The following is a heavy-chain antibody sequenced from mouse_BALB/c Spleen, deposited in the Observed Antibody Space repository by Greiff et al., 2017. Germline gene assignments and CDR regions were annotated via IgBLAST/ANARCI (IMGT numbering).Heavy chain of an antibody. D-gene: IGHD1-1*02. CDR3: AREGLSSYAMDY. CDR1: GYTFTSYW. V-gene: IGHV1S41*01. J-gene: IGHJ4*01. CDR2: IAPGSGST. Sequence: DLVKPGASVKLSCKASGYTFTSYWINWIKQRPGQGLEWIGRIAPGSGSTYYNEMFKGKATLTVDTSSSTAYIQLSSLSSEDSAVYFCAREGLSSYAMDYWGQGTSVTVSS.